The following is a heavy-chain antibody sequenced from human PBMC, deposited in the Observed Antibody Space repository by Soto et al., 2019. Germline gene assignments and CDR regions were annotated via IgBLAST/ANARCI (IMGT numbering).Heavy chain of an antibody. CDR3: ARQRRGATISIYYGMDV. Sequence: SETLSLTCTVSGGSISSSSYYWGWIRQPPGKGLEWIGSIYYSGSTYYNPSLKSRVTISVDTSKNQFSLKLSSVTAADTAVYYCARQRRGATISIYYGMDVWGQGTTVTVSS. V-gene: IGHV4-39*07. D-gene: IGHD5-12*01. CDR2: IYYSGST. CDR1: GGSISSSSYY. J-gene: IGHJ6*02.